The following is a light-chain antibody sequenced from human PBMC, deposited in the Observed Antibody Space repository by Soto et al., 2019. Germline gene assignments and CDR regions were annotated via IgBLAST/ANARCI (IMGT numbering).Light chain of an antibody. CDR1: QDISNY. CDR3: QQYGNSRGT. J-gene: IGKJ1*01. Sequence: DIQMTQSPSSLSASVGDRVTITCQASQDISNYLNWYQQKPGKAPKLLIYAASSLQSGVPSRFSGSGSGTDFTLTISGLEPEDFAVYYCQQYGNSRGTFGQGTKVDI. CDR2: AAS. V-gene: IGKV1-33*01.